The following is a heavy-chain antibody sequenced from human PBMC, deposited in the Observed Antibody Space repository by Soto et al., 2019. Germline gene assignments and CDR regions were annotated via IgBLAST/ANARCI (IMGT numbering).Heavy chain of an antibody. CDR2: IVVGSGNT. Sequence: VKVSCKASGFTFTSSAVQWVRQARGQRLEWIGWIVVGSGNTNYAQKFQERVTITRDMSTSTAYMELSSLRSEDTAVYYCAALPACSSTSCPYYFDYWGQGTLVTVSS. CDR3: AALPACSSTSCPYYFDY. J-gene: IGHJ4*02. D-gene: IGHD2-2*01. V-gene: IGHV1-58*01. CDR1: GFTFTSSA.